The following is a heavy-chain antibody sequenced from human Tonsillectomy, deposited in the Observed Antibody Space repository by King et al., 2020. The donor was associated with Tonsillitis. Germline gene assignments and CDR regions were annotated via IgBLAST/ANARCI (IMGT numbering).Heavy chain of an antibody. V-gene: IGHV3-30-3*01. D-gene: IGHD3-22*01. CDR2: ISYDGSNK. CDR3: ASTPLPVYDSSGSEGWYVDL. Sequence: VQLVESGGGVVQPGRSLRLSCAASGFTFSNYAMHWVRQAPGKGLEWVAVISYDGSNKYYADSVKGRFTISRDNSKNTLYLQMNSLRAEDTAVYYCASTPLPVYDSSGSEGWYVDLWGRGTLVTVSS. J-gene: IGHJ2*01. CDR1: GFTFSNYA.